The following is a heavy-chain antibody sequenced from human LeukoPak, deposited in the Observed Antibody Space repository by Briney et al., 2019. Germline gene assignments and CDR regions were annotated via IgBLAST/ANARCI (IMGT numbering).Heavy chain of an antibody. D-gene: IGHD3-22*01. CDR1: GGTVSSSSYY. CDR2: IYYSGST. V-gene: IGHV4-39*01. CDR3: ARPRDVIVVAIGRVPDAFDI. J-gene: IGHJ3*02. Sequence: SETLSLTCNVSGGTVSSSSYYWGWIRQPPGKGLEWIVTIYYSGSTYYSPSLKSRVTISVDSSKNQFSLKLNSVTAADTAVYYCARPRDVIVVAIGRVPDAFDIWGQGTMVTVSS.